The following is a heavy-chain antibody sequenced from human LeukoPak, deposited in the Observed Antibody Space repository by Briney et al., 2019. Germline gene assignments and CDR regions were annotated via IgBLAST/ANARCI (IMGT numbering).Heavy chain of an antibody. J-gene: IGHJ6*02. CDR3: ARDYGRSRDYGMDV. Sequence: GGSLRLSCAASGFTFSNYWMHWVGQAPGKGLVWVSRINSDGSSTTYADSVKGRFTISRDNAKNTLYLQMNSLRAEDTAVYYCARDYGRSRDYGMDVWGQGTTVTVSS. CDR1: GFTFSNYW. D-gene: IGHD3-10*01. CDR2: INSDGSST. V-gene: IGHV3-74*01.